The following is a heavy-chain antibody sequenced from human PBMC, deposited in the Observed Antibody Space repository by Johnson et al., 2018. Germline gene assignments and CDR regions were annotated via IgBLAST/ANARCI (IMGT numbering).Heavy chain of an antibody. CDR3: ARYEDVLLLFGDSLNAFDI. J-gene: IGHJ3*02. CDR2: ISWNSGSI. Sequence: EVQLVESGGGLVQPGRSLRLSCAASGFTFDDYAMHWVRQAPGKGLEWVSGISWNSGSIGYADSVKGRFTISRDNAKNSLYLQMNSLRAEDTAWYYGARYEDVLLLFGDSLNAFDIWGQGTMVTVSS. V-gene: IGHV3-9*01. D-gene: IGHD3-10*01. CDR1: GFTFDDYA.